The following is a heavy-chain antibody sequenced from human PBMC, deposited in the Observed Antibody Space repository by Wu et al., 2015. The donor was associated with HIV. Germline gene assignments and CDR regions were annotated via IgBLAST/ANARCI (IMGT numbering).Heavy chain of an antibody. CDR2: ISPYDDET. D-gene: IGHD6-6*01. CDR3: ARVVGHFYYMDV. J-gene: IGHJ6*03. Sequence: QVQLVQSGAEVKKPGASVKVSCKASGYIFSGHYMNWVRQAPGQGLEWVGWISPYDDETHYAQKYQGRVTMTTDTSTNTAYMELRSLRYDDTAVYYCARVVGHFYYMDVWGKGTTVTVSS. CDR1: GYIFSGHY. V-gene: IGHV1-18*04.